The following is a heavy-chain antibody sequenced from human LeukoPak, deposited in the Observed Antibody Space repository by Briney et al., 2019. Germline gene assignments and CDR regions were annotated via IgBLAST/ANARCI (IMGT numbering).Heavy chain of an antibody. Sequence: PSETLSLTCTVSGDSISGYYWSWIRQPPGKGLDWIGYVYYSGSSNYNPSLKSRVTISVDTSKNQFSLKLSSVTAADTAVYYCARHYDSSGYWYYFDYWGQGALVTVSS. CDR2: VYYSGSS. CDR1: GDSISGYY. D-gene: IGHD3-22*01. CDR3: ARHYDSSGYWYYFDY. J-gene: IGHJ4*02. V-gene: IGHV4-59*08.